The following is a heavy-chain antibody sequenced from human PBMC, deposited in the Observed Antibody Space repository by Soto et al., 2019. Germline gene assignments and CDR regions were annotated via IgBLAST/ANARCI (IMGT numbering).Heavy chain of an antibody. D-gene: IGHD2-15*01. J-gene: IGHJ5*02. V-gene: IGHV3-23*01. CDR2: ISGSGTIT. CDR1: GVPFSSRA. CDR3: AEWARYCSGAYCGA. Sequence: EVQLLESGGGLVQPGGSLRLSCAASGVPFSSRAMSWVRPAPGKGLEWVSAISGSGTITYYADAVKGRFTISRDTSKNTLVLQMTSRRADGTAVYYWAEWARYCSGAYCGAWGQATLVTVSS.